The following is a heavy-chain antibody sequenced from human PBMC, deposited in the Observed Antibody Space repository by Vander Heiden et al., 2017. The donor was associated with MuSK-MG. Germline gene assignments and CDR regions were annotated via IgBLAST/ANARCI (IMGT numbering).Heavy chain of an antibody. V-gene: IGHV3-23*01. J-gene: IGHJ3*02. CDR2: ISASSGST. D-gene: IGHD5-12*01. CDR1: GFTFNNYA. CDR3: ARYILRSEEAFDI. Sequence: EVQLLESGGGLVQPGGSLRLSCAASGFTFNNYAMSWVRQAPGKGLEWVSSISASSGSTNYADSVKGRFTISRDNSKNTLYLQMNSLRAEDTAVYFCARYILRSEEAFDIWGQGTTVTVSS.